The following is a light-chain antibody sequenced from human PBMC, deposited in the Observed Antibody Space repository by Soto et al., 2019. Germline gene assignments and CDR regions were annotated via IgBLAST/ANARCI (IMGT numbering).Light chain of an antibody. V-gene: IGKV3-15*01. CDR2: GAS. Sequence: ETVLTQAPATLAVAPGERATLSCWAVPSVNSNLSWYQQNPGPAPRLLISGASTRATGIPARFSASGSGTQFTLTISSLQSQDSALSFCQQYSNWPPFPFGPGTKVDIK. CDR1: PSVNSN. J-gene: IGKJ3*01. CDR3: QQYSNWPPFP.